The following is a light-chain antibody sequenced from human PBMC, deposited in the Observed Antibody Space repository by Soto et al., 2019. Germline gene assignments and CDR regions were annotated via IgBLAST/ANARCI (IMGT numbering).Light chain of an antibody. J-gene: IGLJ1*01. CDR2: DDN. CDR3: GSWDSSLSAYV. Sequence: QYVLTQPPSVSAAPGQKVTISCAGGSSHIGGNSVSWYQQLPGTAPKLLIYDDNKRPSGIPDRFSGSKSGTSATLGITGFQTGDEADYYCGSWDSSLSAYVFGTGTKVTVL. V-gene: IGLV1-51*01. CDR1: SSHIGGNS.